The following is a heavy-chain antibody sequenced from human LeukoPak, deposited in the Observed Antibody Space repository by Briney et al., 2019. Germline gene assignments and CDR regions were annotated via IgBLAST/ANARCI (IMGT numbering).Heavy chain of an antibody. D-gene: IGHD6-13*01. J-gene: IGHJ5*02. V-gene: IGHV1-18*01. CDR3: ARGAAAAGTLKSFDP. Sequence: ASVTVSCKASGYTFTSYGISWVRQAPGQGLEWMGWISAYNGNTNYAQKLQGRVTMTTDTSTSTAYMVLRSLRSDDTAVYYCARGAAAAGTLKSFDPWGQGTLVTVSS. CDR1: GYTFTSYG. CDR2: ISAYNGNT.